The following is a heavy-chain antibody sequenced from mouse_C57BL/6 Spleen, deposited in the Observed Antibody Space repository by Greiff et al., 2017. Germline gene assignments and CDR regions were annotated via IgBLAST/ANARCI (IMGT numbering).Heavy chain of an antibody. CDR3: ARGGVYDYDGDWYFDV. D-gene: IGHD2-4*01. Sequence: QVQLQQPGAELVRPGSSVKLSCKASGYAFTSYWMHWVKQRPIQGLEWIGNIDPSDSETHYNQKFKDKATLTVDKSSSTAYMQLSSLTSEDSAVYYCARGGVYDYDGDWYFDVWGTGTTVTVSA. CDR1: GYAFTSYW. V-gene: IGHV1-52*01. J-gene: IGHJ1*03. CDR2: IDPSDSET.